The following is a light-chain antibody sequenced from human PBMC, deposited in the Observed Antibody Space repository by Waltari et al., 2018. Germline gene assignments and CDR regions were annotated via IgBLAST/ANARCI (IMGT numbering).Light chain of an antibody. Sequence: QSALTQPASVSGSPGQSITISCTGTSDYIGGYNYVSWYQQYPGEAPKLMIYDVTDRPSGISNRFSGSKSGNTASLTISGLQAEDEADYYCSSYTSSTTLWVFGGGTKLTVL. V-gene: IGLV2-14*03. CDR1: SDYIGGYNY. CDR2: DVT. CDR3: SSYTSSTTLWV. J-gene: IGLJ3*02.